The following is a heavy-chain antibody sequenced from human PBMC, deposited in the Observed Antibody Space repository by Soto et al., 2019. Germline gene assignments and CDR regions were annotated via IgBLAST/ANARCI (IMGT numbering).Heavy chain of an antibody. CDR3: AKVISQQWLEGIDY. CDR2: ISWNSGSI. Sequence: EVQLVESGGGLVQPGRSLRLSCAASGFTFDDYAMHWVRQAPGKGLEWVSGISWNSGSIGYADSVKGRFTISRDNAKNSLYLQMNSLRAEDTALYYCAKVISQQWLEGIDYWGQGTLVTVSS. V-gene: IGHV3-9*01. D-gene: IGHD6-19*01. CDR1: GFTFDDYA. J-gene: IGHJ4*02.